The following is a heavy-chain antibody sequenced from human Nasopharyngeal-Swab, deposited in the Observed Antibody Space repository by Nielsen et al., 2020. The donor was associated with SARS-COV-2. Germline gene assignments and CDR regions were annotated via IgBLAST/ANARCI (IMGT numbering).Heavy chain of an antibody. CDR2: IYYSGST. Sequence: WIRQPPGKGPEWTGYIYYSGSTYYNPSLKSRVTISVDTSKDQFSLKLSSVTAADTAVYYCARGGAARPGFDYWGQGTLVTVSS. V-gene: IGHV4-31*02. D-gene: IGHD6-6*01. CDR3: ARGGAARPGFDY. J-gene: IGHJ4*02.